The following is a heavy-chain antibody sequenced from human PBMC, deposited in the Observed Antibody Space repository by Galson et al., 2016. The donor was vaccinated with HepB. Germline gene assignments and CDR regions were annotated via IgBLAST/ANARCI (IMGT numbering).Heavy chain of an antibody. CDR3: ARHYYYDSSGYFPGGAFDI. CDR1: AGSINNSSYY. J-gene: IGHJ3*02. Sequence: SETLSLTCTVSAGSINNSSYYWGWIRQPPGKGLEWIGSIYFSGNTYYNSSLKSRVTMSVDTSKNQFSLKLNSVTAADTAVYYCARHYYYDSSGYFPGGAFDIWGPGTMVTVSS. D-gene: IGHD3-22*01. CDR2: IYFSGNT. V-gene: IGHV4-39*01.